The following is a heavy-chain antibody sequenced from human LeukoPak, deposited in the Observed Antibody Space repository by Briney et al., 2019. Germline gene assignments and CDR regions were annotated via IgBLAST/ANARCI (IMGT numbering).Heavy chain of an antibody. Sequence: GGSLILSCAASGFDFSGYAMNWVRQAPGKGLEWVSTISGSGSSTYYADSVKGRFTISRDNSKNTLYLQMNSLRAEDTAIYYCAKHQSDYWEFDYWGQGTLVTVSS. CDR1: GFDFSGYA. D-gene: IGHD5-12*01. CDR2: ISGSGSST. CDR3: AKHQSDYWEFDY. J-gene: IGHJ4*02. V-gene: IGHV3-23*01.